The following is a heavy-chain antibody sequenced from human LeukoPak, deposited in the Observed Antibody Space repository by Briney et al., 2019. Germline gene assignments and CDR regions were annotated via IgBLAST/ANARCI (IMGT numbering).Heavy chain of an antibody. CDR3: AREPKWASGRFSAFDI. V-gene: IGHV6-1*01. CDR1: GDSVSSNTAA. D-gene: IGHD3-10*01. Sequence: SQTLSLTCAISGDSVSSNTAAWNWIRQSPSGGLEWLGRTFYRSEWHNNYAESVKSRITSIPDTSKNQVSLQLNSVTPEDTAVYYCAREPKWASGRFSAFDIWGQGTTVTVSS. CDR2: TFYRSEWHN. J-gene: IGHJ3*02.